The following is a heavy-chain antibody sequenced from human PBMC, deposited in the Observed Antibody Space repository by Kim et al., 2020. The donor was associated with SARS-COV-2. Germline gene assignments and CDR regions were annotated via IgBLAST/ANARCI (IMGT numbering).Heavy chain of an antibody. CDR1: GYTFTSYY. Sequence: ASVKVSCKASGYTFTSYYMHWVRQAPGQGLEWMGIINPSGGSTSYAQKFQGRVTMTRDTSTSTVYMELSSLRSEDTAVYYCARAQGSSSWYASDAFDIWGQGTMVTVSS. CDR2: INPSGGST. D-gene: IGHD6-13*01. CDR3: ARAQGSSSWYASDAFDI. V-gene: IGHV1-46*01. J-gene: IGHJ3*02.